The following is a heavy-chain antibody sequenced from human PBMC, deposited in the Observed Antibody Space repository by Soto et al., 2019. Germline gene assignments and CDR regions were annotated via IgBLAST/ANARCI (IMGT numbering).Heavy chain of an antibody. V-gene: IGHV3-30*18. CDR3: AKGHWATGLRRLAPMTDYYYGMDV. CDR1: GFTFSSYG. J-gene: IGHJ6*02. Sequence: QVQLVESGGGVVQPGRSLRLSCAASGFTFSSYGMHWVRQAPGKGLEWVAVISYDGRNKYYADSVKGRFTISRDNSKNTGYLQMNSLRGEDTDVYYCAKGHWATGLRRLAPMTDYYYGMDVWGQGTTVMVSS. D-gene: IGHD6-19*01. CDR2: ISYDGRNK.